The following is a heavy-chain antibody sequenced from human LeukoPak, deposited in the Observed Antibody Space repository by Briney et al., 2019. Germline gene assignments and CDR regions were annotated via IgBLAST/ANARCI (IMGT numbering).Heavy chain of an antibody. CDR1: GFNFSSYA. D-gene: IGHD3-3*02. CDR3: AKDIRYEHYSYDL. J-gene: IGHJ3*01. CDR2: VNGRGAST. V-gene: IGHV3-23*01. Sequence: GGSLRLSCAASGFNFSSYAMSWVRQTPGKGLDWVSSVNGRGASTFYADSVKGRFTISRDNCSNMLFLQMNSLRADDTAIYYCAKDIRYEHYSYDLWGQGTMVTVSS.